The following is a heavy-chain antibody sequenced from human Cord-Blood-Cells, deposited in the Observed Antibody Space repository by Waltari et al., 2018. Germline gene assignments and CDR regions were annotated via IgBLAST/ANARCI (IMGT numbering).Heavy chain of an antibody. CDR2: IYSGGST. CDR1: GFTARSNY. D-gene: IGHD7-27*01. Sequence: EVQLVESGGGLVQPGGSLRLSCGASGFTARSNYMSWVRQAPGKGLEWVSVIYSGGSTYYADSVKGRFTISRHNSKNTLYLQMNSLRAEDTAVYYCARDLGDYWGQGTLVTVSS. J-gene: IGHJ4*02. CDR3: ARDLGDY. V-gene: IGHV3-53*04.